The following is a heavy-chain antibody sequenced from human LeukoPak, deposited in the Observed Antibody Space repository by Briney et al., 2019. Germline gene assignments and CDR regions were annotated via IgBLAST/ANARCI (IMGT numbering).Heavy chain of an antibody. CDR1: GFTFSSYS. Sequence: PGGSLRLSCAASGFTFSSYSMNWVRQAPGKGLEWVSSISSSSSYIYYADSVKGRFTISRDNAKNSLYLQMNSLRAEDTAVYYCASARQYSSGWSDAFDIWGQGTMVTVSS. V-gene: IGHV3-21*01. D-gene: IGHD6-19*01. CDR2: ISSSSSYI. J-gene: IGHJ3*02. CDR3: ASARQYSSGWSDAFDI.